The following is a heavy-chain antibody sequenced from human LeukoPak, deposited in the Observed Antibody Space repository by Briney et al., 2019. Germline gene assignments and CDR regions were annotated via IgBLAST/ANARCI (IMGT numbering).Heavy chain of an antibody. CDR2: IYTSGST. CDR3: AREGSYGYY. Sequence: SETLSLTCTVSGYSISSGYYWGWIRQPPGKGLEWIGRIYTSGSTNYNPSLKSRVTISVDTSKNQFSLKLSSVTAADTAVYYCAREGSYGYYWGQGTLVTVSS. J-gene: IGHJ4*02. CDR1: GYSISSGYY. V-gene: IGHV4-38-2*02. D-gene: IGHD5-18*01.